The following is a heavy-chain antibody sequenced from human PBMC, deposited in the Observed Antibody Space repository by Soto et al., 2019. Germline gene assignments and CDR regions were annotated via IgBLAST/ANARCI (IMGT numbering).Heavy chain of an antibody. J-gene: IGHJ4*02. CDR3: AREGAVATVDY. Sequence: QVQLQESGPGLVKPSQTLSLTCTVSGGSISSGDYYWSWIRQPPGKGLEWIGYIYYSGSTYYNPSLTSXXTXPXXTSKNQFSLKLSSVTAADTAVYYCAREGAVATVDYWGQGTLVTVSS. V-gene: IGHV4-30-4*01. CDR1: GGSISSGDYY. D-gene: IGHD5-12*01. CDR2: IYYSGST.